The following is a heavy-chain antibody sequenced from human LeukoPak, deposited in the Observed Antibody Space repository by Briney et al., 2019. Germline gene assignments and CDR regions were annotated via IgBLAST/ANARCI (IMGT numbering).Heavy chain of an antibody. J-gene: IGHJ6*02. D-gene: IGHD5-12*01. CDR2: INHSGST. CDR1: GGSFSGYY. V-gene: IGHV4-34*01. CDR3: AYDGYNKYYGMDV. Sequence: SETLSLTCAVYGGSFSGYYWSWIRQPPGKGLEWIGEINHSGSTNYNPSLKSRVTISVDTSKNQLSLKLSSVTAADTAVYYCAYDGYNKYYGMDVWGQGTTVTVSS.